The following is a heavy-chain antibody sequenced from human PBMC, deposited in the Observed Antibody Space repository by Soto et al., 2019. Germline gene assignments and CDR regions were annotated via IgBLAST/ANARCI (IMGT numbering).Heavy chain of an antibody. J-gene: IGHJ3*02. Sequence: GESLKISCKGSGYTFTSFWINWVRQMPGKGLEWMGRIDPSDSYTSYSPSFQGHVTISADKSISTAYLQWSSLKASDTAMYYCARGGSGFGTGGAFDIWGQGTMVTV. CDR1: GYTFTSFW. D-gene: IGHD6-19*01. CDR2: IDPSDSYT. CDR3: ARGGSGFGTGGAFDI. V-gene: IGHV5-10-1*01.